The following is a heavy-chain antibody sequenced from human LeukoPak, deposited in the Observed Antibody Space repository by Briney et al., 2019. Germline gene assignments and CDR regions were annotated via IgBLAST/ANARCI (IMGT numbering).Heavy chain of an antibody. Sequence: GGSLRLSCAASGFTFSSYAMSWVRQAPGKGLEWVSAISGSGGSTYYADSVKGRFTTSRDNSENTLYLQMNSLRAEDTAVYYCTTTRYFDWLLYYDAFDIWGQGTMVTVSS. J-gene: IGHJ3*02. D-gene: IGHD3-9*01. V-gene: IGHV3-23*01. CDR1: GFTFSSYA. CDR2: ISGSGGST. CDR3: TTTRYFDWLLYYDAFDI.